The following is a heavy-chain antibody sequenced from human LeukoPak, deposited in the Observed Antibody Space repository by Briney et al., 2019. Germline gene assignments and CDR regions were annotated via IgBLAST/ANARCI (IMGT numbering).Heavy chain of an antibody. CDR2: INTNTGNP. D-gene: IGHD6-6*01. J-gene: IGHJ1*01. Sequence: ASVKVSCKASGYTFTGYYMHWVRQAPGQGLEWMGWINTNTGNPTYAQGFTGRFVFSLDTSVSTAYLQISSLKAEDTAVYYCARAPIEYGSSSGYFQHWGQGTLVTVSS. CDR3: ARAPIEYGSSSGYFQH. CDR1: GYTFTGYY. V-gene: IGHV7-4-1*02.